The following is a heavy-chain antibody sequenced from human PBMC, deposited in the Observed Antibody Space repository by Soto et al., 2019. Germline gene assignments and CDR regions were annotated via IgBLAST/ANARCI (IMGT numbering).Heavy chain of an antibody. D-gene: IGHD2-8*01. CDR2: INAGNGNT. CDR1: GYTFTSYA. CDR3: VKDPTYCTNGVCPTTEIDY. V-gene: IGHV1-3*01. J-gene: IGHJ4*02. Sequence: ASVKVSCXASGYTFTSYAMHWVRQAPGQRLEWMGWINAGNGNTKYSQKFQGRVTITRDTSASTAYMELSSLRSEDTAVYYCVKDPTYCTNGVCPTTEIDYWGQGTLVTVSS.